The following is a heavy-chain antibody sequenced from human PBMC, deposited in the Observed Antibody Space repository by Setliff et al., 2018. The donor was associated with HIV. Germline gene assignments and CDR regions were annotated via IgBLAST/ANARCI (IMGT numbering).Heavy chain of an antibody. CDR1: GYTFTDYE. CDR3: ARFGNFWPYGMDV. D-gene: IGHD3-3*01. CDR2: ISAYNDNA. J-gene: IGHJ6*02. Sequence: ASVKVSCKASGYTFTDYEITWVRQAPGQGLEWMGWISAYNDNANYVQELQGRVTMTTDTSTSTAYMELRSLRSDNTAVYFCARFGNFWPYGMDVWGQGTTVTVSS. V-gene: IGHV1-18*01.